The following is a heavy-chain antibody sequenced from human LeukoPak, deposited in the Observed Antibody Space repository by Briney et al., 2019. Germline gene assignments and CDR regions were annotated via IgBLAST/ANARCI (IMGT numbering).Heavy chain of an antibody. J-gene: IGHJ4*02. CDR2: INHSGST. CDR1: GGSFSGYY. D-gene: IGHD3-3*01. Sequence: SETLSLTCAVYGGSFSGYYWSWIRQPRGKWLEWIGEINHSGSTNYNPSLKSRVTISVDTSKNQFSLKLSSVTAADTAVYYCARIRRGFWSGLDYWGQGTLVTVSS. V-gene: IGHV4-34*01. CDR3: ARIRRGFWSGLDY.